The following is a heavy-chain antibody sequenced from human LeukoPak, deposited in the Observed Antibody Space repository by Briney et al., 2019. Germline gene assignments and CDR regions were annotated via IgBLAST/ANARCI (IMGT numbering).Heavy chain of an antibody. CDR3: ARLRYEILTKYPGWDY. Sequence: PGGSLRLSCAASGFTFSNYWMTWVRQAPGKGLEWVADIKQDGSEKYYVDSVKGRFTISRDNAKNSLYLQLNSLRAEDTAVYYCARLRYEILTKYPGWDYWGQGTLATISS. J-gene: IGHJ4*02. CDR2: IKQDGSEK. V-gene: IGHV3-7*01. CDR1: GFTFSNYW. D-gene: IGHD3-9*01.